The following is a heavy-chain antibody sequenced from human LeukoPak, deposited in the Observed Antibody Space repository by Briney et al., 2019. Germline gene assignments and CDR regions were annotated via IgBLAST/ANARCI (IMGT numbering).Heavy chain of an antibody. Sequence: PSETLSLTCAVYGGSFSGYYWSWIRQPPGKGLEWIGEINHSGSTNYNPSLKSRVTISVDTSKNQFSLKLSSVTAADTAVYYCARVRPGYSFYFDYWGQGTLVTVSS. D-gene: IGHD3-9*01. CDR3: ARVRPGYSFYFDY. J-gene: IGHJ4*02. CDR1: GGSFSGYY. V-gene: IGHV4-34*01. CDR2: INHSGST.